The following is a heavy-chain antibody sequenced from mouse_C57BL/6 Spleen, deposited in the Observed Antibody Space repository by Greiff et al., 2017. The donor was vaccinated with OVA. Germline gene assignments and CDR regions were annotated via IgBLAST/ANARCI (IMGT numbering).Heavy chain of an antibody. Sequence: VKLMESGPGLVQPSQSLSITCTVSGFSLTSYGVHWVRQSPGQGLEWLGVIWSGGSTDYNAAFISRLSISKDNSKSQVFLKMNSLQADDTAIYYCARRGYYYGSSSYAMDYWGQGTSVTVSS. CDR2: IWSGGST. J-gene: IGHJ4*01. CDR3: ARRGYYYGSSSYAMDY. V-gene: IGHV2-2*01. CDR1: GFSLTSYG. D-gene: IGHD1-1*01.